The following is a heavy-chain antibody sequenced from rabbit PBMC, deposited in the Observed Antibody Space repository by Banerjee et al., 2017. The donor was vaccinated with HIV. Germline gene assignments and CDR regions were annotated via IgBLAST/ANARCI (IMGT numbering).Heavy chain of an antibody. CDR2: IYGGSSATP. Sequence: QSLEESGGDLVKPGGTLTLTCTASGFSFSSSYYMCWVRQAPGKGLEWITCIYGGSSATPYYASWAKGRFTISKTSSTTVTLQMTSLTAADTATYFCARDIGDNGYYTLWGQGTLVTVS. D-gene: IGHD1-1*01. CDR3: ARDIGDNGYYTL. V-gene: IGHV1S40*01. J-gene: IGHJ3*01. CDR1: GFSFSSSYY.